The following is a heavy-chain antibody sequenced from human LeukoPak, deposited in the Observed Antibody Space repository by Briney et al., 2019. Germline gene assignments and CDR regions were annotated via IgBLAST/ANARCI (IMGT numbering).Heavy chain of an antibody. Sequence: SVKVSCKASGGTFSSYGISWVRQAPGQGLEWMEGIIPIFGTPDYAQKFQGRVTISADESTSTAYMELSRLRSEDTAVYYCAKLGVGSYDGSGYIDYWGQGTLVTVSS. J-gene: IGHJ4*02. D-gene: IGHD3-22*01. V-gene: IGHV1-69*13. CDR2: IIPIFGTP. CDR3: AKLGVGSYDGSGYIDY. CDR1: GGTFSSYG.